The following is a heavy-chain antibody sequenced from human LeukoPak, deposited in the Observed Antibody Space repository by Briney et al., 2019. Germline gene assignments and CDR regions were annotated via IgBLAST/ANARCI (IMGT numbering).Heavy chain of an antibody. Sequence: SETLSLTCTVSGGSISSYYWSWIRQPPGKGLECIGYIYYSGSTNYNPSLKSRVTISVDTSKNQFSLKLSSVTAADTAVYYCARLKAPRYYFDYWGQGTLVTVSS. CDR3: ARLKAPRYYFDY. V-gene: IGHV4-59*08. CDR1: GGSISSYY. CDR2: IYYSGST. J-gene: IGHJ4*02.